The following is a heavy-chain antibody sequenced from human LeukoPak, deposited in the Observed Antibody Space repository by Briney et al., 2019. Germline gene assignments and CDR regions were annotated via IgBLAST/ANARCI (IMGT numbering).Heavy chain of an antibody. V-gene: IGHV3-21*01. D-gene: IGHD3-10*01. J-gene: IGHJ4*02. Sequence: GGSLRLSCAAPGFTFSSYSMNWVRQAPGKGLEWVSSISSSSSYIYYADSVKGRFTISRDNAKNSLYLQMNSLRAEDTAVYYCARVGGATIDYWGQGTLVTVSS. CDR3: ARVGGATIDY. CDR2: ISSSSSYI. CDR1: GFTFSSYS.